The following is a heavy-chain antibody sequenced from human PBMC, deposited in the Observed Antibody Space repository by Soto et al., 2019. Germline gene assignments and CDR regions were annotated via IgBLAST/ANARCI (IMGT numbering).Heavy chain of an antibody. D-gene: IGHD1-26*01. CDR1: GFTFSRYT. CDR2: ISGGGGTM. CDR3: ARDKSGTYSIDY. V-gene: IGHV3-48*04. J-gene: IGHJ4*02. Sequence: EVQLVESGGGSVQPGGSLRLSCAASGFTFSRYTMNWVRQAPGKGLEWLSYISGGGGTMSYADSVKGRVTISSDNAKNSLYLQMDSLRAEDTAVYYCARDKSGTYSIDYWGQGTLVTVSS.